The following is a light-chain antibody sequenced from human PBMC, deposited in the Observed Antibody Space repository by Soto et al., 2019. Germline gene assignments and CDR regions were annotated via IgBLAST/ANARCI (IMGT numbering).Light chain of an antibody. CDR3: AAWDDSLNGPV. V-gene: IGLV1-44*01. CDR1: SSNIGSNT. J-gene: IGLJ1*01. Sequence: QSVLTQPPSASGSPGQWVTISCSGSSSNIGSNTGNWYQQLPGTAPKLLIYSNNQRPSGVPDRFSGSKSGTSASLAISGLQSEDEADYYCAAWDDSLNGPVFGTGTKVTVL. CDR2: SNN.